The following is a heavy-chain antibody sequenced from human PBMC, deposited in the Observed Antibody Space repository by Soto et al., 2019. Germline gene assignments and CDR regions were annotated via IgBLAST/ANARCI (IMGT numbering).Heavy chain of an antibody. D-gene: IGHD3-9*01. CDR1: GLTFSSYS. J-gene: IGHJ6*02. V-gene: IGHV3-21*01. Sequence: PGGSLRLSCASSGLTFSSYSMNLVRQAPGKGLEWVSSISSSSSYIYYADSVKGRFTISRDNAKNSLYLQMNSLRAEDTAVYYCARVVSSYDILTGFYYYYGMDVWGQGTTVTVSS. CDR3: ARVVSSYDILTGFYYYYGMDV. CDR2: ISSSSSYI.